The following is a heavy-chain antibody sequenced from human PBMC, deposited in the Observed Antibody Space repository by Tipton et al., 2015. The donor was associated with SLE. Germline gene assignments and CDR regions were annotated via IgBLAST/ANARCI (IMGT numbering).Heavy chain of an antibody. CDR1: GFSFSSHW. D-gene: IGHD6-19*01. V-gene: IGHV3-7*01. J-gene: IGHJ4*02. Sequence: SLRLSCAVSGFSFSSHWMSWVRQAPGKGLEWVANINQDVSEKYYVDSVKGRFSISRDNARNSLYLQMNSLRAEDTAVYYCATTRNIAVPAHDWGQGTLVTVSS. CDR3: ATTRNIAVPAHD. CDR2: INQDVSEK.